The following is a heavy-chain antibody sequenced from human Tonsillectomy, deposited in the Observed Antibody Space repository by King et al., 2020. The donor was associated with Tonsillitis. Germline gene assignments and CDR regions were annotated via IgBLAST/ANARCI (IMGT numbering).Heavy chain of an antibody. CDR1: GYSISSGYY. J-gene: IGHJ6*02. CDR2: IYHSGST. V-gene: IGHV4-38-2*01. D-gene: IGHD6-13*01. Sequence: QLQESGPGLVKPSETLSLTCAVSGYSISSGYYWGWIRQHPGKGLEWIGSIYHSGSTYYNPSFKSRVTISIDTCKNQFSLKLSSVTAADTAVYYCAGPSRQRSSWYDYYYYGMDVSGQGTTFTVSS. CDR3: AGPSRQRSSWYDYYYYGMDV.